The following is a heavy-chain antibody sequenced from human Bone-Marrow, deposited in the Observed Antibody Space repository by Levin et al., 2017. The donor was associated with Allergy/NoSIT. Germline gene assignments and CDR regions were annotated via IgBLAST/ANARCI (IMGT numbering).Heavy chain of an antibody. CDR1: GFTFRTHD. J-gene: IGHJ3*02. Sequence: AASVKVSCAASGFTFRTHDMHWVRQGTGNGLEWVSTIGTAGDTYYPDSVRGRFTISRENAKNSLYLQMNGLSAGDTAVYYCARYNYEYNALDIWGQGTMVTVSS. D-gene: IGHD5-18*01. CDR2: IGTAGDT. CDR3: ARYNYEYNALDI. V-gene: IGHV3-13*01.